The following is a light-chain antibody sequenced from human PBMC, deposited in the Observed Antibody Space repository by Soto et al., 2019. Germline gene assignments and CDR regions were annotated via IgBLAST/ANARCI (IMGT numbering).Light chain of an antibody. CDR1: QSVSSY. Sequence: IVLTHAPASLSLSPGEIATLSCRASQSVSSYLAWYQQKPGQAPRLLIYDASNRATGIPARFSGSGSGTDFTLTISSLEPEDFAVYYCHQRQYWPPITFGQGTRLEIK. V-gene: IGKV3-11*01. CDR2: DAS. J-gene: IGKJ5*01. CDR3: HQRQYWPPIT.